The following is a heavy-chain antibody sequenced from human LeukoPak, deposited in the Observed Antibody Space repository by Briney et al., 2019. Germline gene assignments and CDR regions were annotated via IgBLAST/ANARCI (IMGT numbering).Heavy chain of an antibody. D-gene: IGHD3-3*01. Sequence: ASVKVSCKASGYTFTGYYMHWVRQAPGQGLEWMGRINPNSGGTNYAQKLQGRVTMTRDTSISTAYMELSRLRSDDTAVYYCASHDDFWSGYSGAYYYYGMDVWGQGTTVTVSS. J-gene: IGHJ6*02. CDR3: ASHDDFWSGYSGAYYYYGMDV. V-gene: IGHV1-2*06. CDR2: INPNSGGT. CDR1: GYTFTGYY.